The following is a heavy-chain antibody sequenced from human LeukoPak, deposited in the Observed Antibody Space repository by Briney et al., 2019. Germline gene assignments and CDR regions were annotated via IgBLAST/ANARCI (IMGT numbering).Heavy chain of an antibody. CDR3: ASESSGWLTDAFDI. D-gene: IGHD6-19*01. CDR2: IYYNGST. V-gene: IGHV4-39*07. Sequence: TSETLSLTCTVSGGSISSTIYYWGWTRQPPGKGLEWIGSIYYNGSTYYNPSLKSRVTISVDTSKNQFSLKLSSVTAADTAVYYCASESSGWLTDAFDIWGQGTMVTVSS. CDR1: GGSISSTIYY. J-gene: IGHJ3*02.